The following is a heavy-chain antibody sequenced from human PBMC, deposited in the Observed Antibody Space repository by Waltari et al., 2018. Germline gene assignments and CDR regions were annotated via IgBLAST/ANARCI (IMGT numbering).Heavy chain of an antibody. CDR1: GGSFSGYY. J-gene: IGHJ6*02. D-gene: IGHD6-13*01. CDR2: INHSGST. CDR3: ARGGAGSWYFGGGGNGMDV. V-gene: IGHV4-34*01. Sequence: QVQLQQWGAGLLKPSETLSLTCAVYGGSFSGYYWSWIRQPPGKGLEWIGEINHSGSTNYNPSLKSRVTISVDTSKNQFSLKLSSVTAADTAVYYCARGGAGSWYFGGGGNGMDVWGQGTTVTVSS.